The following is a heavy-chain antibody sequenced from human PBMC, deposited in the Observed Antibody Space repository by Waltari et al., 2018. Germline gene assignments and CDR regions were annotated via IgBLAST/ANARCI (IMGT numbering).Heavy chain of an antibody. CDR2: INAVGSVM. CDR3: ERSGGY. J-gene: IGHJ4*02. V-gene: IGHV3-48*03. Sequence: QVVDSGGGLVTPGRYLRLSCTPSGFTFSRDDFTWFRQAPGKAPEWISLINAVGSVMYYADSVKGRFAISRDNANNFLYLQMDRLTVEDTAVYYCERSGGYWGQGSQVTVSS. D-gene: IGHD3-16*01. CDR1: GFTFSRDD.